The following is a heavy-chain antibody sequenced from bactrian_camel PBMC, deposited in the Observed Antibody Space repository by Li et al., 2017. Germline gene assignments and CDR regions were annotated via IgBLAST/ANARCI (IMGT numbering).Heavy chain of an antibody. D-gene: IGHD5*01. J-gene: IGHJ4*01. Sequence: HVQLVESGGGSVQAGGSLRLSCAASGYRYVSGYCMGWFRQAPGKEREGVATIDRYGTTSYADSVKGRFTISQDNAKNTLYLQMKSLKVEDTATYYCAAADECYGLGKVGDFWGQGTQVTVS. CDR1: GYRYVSGYC. CDR2: IDRYGTT. V-gene: IGHV3S55*01. CDR3: AAADECYGLGKVGDF.